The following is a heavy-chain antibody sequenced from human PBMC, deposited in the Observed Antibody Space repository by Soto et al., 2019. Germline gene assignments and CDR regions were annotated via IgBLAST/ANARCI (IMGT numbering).Heavy chain of an antibody. CDR2: IYYIGST. CDR1: GASITSAY. J-gene: IGHJ5*02. Sequence: SETLSLTCSVSGASITSAYWNWIRQPPGKGLEWVGDIYYIGSTNYNPSLKSRVTMSLDTSNNQLSLDLRFVTAADTAVYYCARGKNWFDRWGQGTLVTVSS. V-gene: IGHV4-59*08. CDR3: ARGKNWFDR.